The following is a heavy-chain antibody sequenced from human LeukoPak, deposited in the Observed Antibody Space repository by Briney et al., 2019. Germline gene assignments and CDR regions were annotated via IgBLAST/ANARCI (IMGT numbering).Heavy chain of an antibody. CDR3: ARDPGYSLRSDYYYYMDV. J-gene: IGHJ6*03. V-gene: IGHV4-61*02. CDR1: GGSISSGSYY. D-gene: IGHD5-18*01. CDR2: IYTSGST. Sequence: SETLSLTCTVSGGSISSGSYYWSWIRQPAGKGLEWIGRIYTSGSTNYNPSLKSRVTISVDTSKNQFSLKLSSVTAADTAVYYCARDPGYSLRSDYYYYMDVWGKGTTVTVSS.